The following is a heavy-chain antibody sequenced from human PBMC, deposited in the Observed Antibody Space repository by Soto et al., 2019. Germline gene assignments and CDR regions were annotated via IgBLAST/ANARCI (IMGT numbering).Heavy chain of an antibody. CDR1: GFTFSSYG. CDR3: AKQRVEVGHDYGESEYFQH. D-gene: IGHD4-17*01. Sequence: PGGSLRLSLAASGFTFSSYGMHWVRQAPGKGLEWVAVISYDGINKYYADSVKGRFTISKDNSKNTLYLQMNSLRAEDTGVYYCAKQRVEVGHDYGESEYFQHWGQGTLVTVSS. CDR2: ISYDGINK. J-gene: IGHJ1*01. V-gene: IGHV3-30*18.